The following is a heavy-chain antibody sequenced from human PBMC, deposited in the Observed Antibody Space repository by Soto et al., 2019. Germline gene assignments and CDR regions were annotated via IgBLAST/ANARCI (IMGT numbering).Heavy chain of an antibody. V-gene: IGHV3-23*01. CDR2: ISGSGGST. CDR1: GLTFSSYA. D-gene: IGHD6-19*01. CDR3: AKDISVAGTGDY. Sequence: EVQLLESGGGLVQPGGSLRLSCAASGLTFSSYAMSWVRQAPGKGLEWVSAISGSGGSTYYADSVKGRFTISRDNSKNTLYLQMNSLRAEDTAVYYCAKDISVAGTGDYWGQGTLVTVSS. J-gene: IGHJ4*02.